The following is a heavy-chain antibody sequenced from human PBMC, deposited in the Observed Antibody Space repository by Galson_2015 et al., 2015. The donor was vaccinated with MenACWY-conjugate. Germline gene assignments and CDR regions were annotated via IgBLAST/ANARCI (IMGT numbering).Heavy chain of an antibody. J-gene: IGHJ4*02. CDR2: ISGSGGST. V-gene: IGHV3-23*01. D-gene: IGHD6-19*01. CDR1: GFTFSSYA. Sequence: SLRLSCAASGFTFSSYAMSWVRQAPGKGLEWVSAISGSGGSTYYADSVKGRFTISRDNSKNTLYLQMNSLRAEDTALYYCVQAVGYSSGWYPLSFDYWGQGTLVTVSS. CDR3: VQAVGYSSGWYPLSFDY.